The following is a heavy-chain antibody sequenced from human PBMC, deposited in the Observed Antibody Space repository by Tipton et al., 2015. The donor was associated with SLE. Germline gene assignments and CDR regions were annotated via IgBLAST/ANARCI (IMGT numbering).Heavy chain of an antibody. J-gene: IGHJ6*03. CDR3: ARERAAGHSYYYYMDV. CDR2: IYYSGIT. CDR1: GGSISSYY. Sequence: LRLSCTVSGGSISSYYWSWIRQPPGKGLEWIGFIYYSGITNYSPSLKSRVTISVDTSKNQFSLKLSSVTAADTAVYYCARERAAGHSYYYYMDVWGKGTTVTVSS. D-gene: IGHD6-13*01. V-gene: IGHV4-59*01.